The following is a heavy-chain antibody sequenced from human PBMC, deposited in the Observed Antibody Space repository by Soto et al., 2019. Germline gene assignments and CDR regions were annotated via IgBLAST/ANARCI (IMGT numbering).Heavy chain of an antibody. CDR2: IILPFGTA. CDR1: GGTFSNHA. V-gene: IGHV1-69*13. J-gene: IGHJ2*01. Sequence: ASVKVSCKASGGTFSNHAINWVRQAPGQGPEWMGGIILPFGTANYAQNFQGRVTITADESMTTAYLELNGLRSEDTAVYYCSRGRDHPGLISFPTRRSSDL. D-gene: IGHD3-16*01. CDR3: SRGRDHPGLISFPTRRSSDL.